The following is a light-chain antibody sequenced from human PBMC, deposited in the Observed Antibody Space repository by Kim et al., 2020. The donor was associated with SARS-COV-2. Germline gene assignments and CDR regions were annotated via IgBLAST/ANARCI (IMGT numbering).Light chain of an antibody. J-gene: IGKJ4*01. Sequence: SASVGDRVTISCRASRDVTNSLAWFQQKPGKAPKSLISAASSLQSGVPSRFSGSGSGTDFTLTISSLQPEDFATYYCQQYKSYPFTFGGGTKLEI. V-gene: IGKV1-16*01. CDR2: AAS. CDR3: QQYKSYPFT. CDR1: RDVTNS.